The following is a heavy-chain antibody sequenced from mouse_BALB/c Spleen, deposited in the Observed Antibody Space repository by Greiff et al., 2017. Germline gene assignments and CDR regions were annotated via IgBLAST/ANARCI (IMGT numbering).Heavy chain of an antibody. Sequence: VQLQQSGPELVKPGASVKMSCKASGYTFTSYVMHWVKQKPGQGLEWIGYINPYNDGTKYNEKFKGKATLTSEKSSTTAYMELSNLTSEDSAVYYCARSYGNLWWYFDVWGAGTTVTVSS. J-gene: IGHJ1*01. D-gene: IGHD2-1*01. V-gene: IGHV1-14*01. CDR3: ARSYGNLWWYFDV. CDR1: GYTFTSYV. CDR2: INPYNDGT.